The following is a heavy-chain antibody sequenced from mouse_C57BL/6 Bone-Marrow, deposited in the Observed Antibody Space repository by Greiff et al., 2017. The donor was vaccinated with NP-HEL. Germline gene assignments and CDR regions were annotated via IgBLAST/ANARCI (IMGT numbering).Heavy chain of an antibody. CDR2: IHPNSGST. D-gene: IGHD4-1*01. CDR1: GYTFTSYW. J-gene: IGHJ2*01. Sequence: QVQLQQPGAELVKPGASVKLSCKASGYTFTSYWMHWVKQRPGQGLEWIGMIHPNSGSTNYNEKFKSKATLTVDKSSSTAYMQLGSLASEDSAVYYCAGPWDYLDYWGQGTTLTVSS. CDR3: AGPWDYLDY. V-gene: IGHV1-64*01.